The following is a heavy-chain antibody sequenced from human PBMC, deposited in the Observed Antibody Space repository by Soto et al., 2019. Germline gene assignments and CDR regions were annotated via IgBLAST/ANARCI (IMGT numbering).Heavy chain of an antibody. CDR2: IKEDGSEK. Sequence: PGGSLRLSCADSGFTFSNYWMTWVRQAPGKGLEWVANIKEDGSEKHYVDSVKGRFTISRDNAKNSLYLQMNSLRVEDTAVYFCSRDVVVGAKALNYWGQGALVTVSS. V-gene: IGHV3-7*01. J-gene: IGHJ4*02. CDR1: GFTFSNYW. CDR3: SRDVVVGAKALNY. D-gene: IGHD2-15*01.